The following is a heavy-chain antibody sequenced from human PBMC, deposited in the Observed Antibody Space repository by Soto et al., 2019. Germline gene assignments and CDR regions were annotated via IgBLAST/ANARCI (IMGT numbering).Heavy chain of an antibody. CDR2: ISGSGGST. CDR3: AKATPSPSGYSSSPHAFDI. D-gene: IGHD6-13*01. V-gene: IGHV3-23*01. CDR1: GFTFSSYA. Sequence: GGSLRLSCAASGFTFSSYAMSWVRQAPGKGLEWVSAISGSGGSTYYADSVKGRFTISRDNSKNTLYLQMNSLRAEDTAVYYCAKATPSPSGYSSSPHAFDIWGQGTMVTVSS. J-gene: IGHJ3*02.